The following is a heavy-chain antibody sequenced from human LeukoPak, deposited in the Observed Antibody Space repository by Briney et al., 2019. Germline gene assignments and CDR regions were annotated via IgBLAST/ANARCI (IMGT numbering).Heavy chain of an antibody. V-gene: IGHV4-39*01. J-gene: IGHJ5*02. D-gene: IGHD4-23*01. CDR1: GGSISSSSYY. Sequence: SETLSLTCTVSGGSISSSSYYWGWIRQPPGKGLEWIGSIYYSGSTYYNPSLKSRVTISVDTSKNQFSLKLSSVTAADTAVYYCARRVDYGGVPLDPWGQGTLVTVSS. CDR3: ARRVDYGGVPLDP. CDR2: IYYSGST.